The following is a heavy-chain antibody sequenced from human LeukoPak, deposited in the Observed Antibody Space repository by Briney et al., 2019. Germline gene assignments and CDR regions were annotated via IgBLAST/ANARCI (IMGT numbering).Heavy chain of an antibody. D-gene: IGHD3-3*01. Sequence: ASVKVSCKASGYTFTSYDINWVRQATGQGLDWVGWMNPNSGNTGYAQKFQGRVTMTRNTSISTAYMELSSLRSEDTAVYYCARGARGGIFGVVIYYGMDVWGQGTTVTVSS. CDR2: MNPNSGNT. V-gene: IGHV1-8*01. J-gene: IGHJ6*02. CDR1: GYTFTSYD. CDR3: ARGARGGIFGVVIYYGMDV.